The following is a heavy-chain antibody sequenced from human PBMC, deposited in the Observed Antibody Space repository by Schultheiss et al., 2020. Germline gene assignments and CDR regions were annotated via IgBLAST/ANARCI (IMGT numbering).Heavy chain of an antibody. Sequence: GGSLRLSCAASGFTFSSYAMSWVRQAPGKGLEWVSAISGSGGSTYYADSVEGRFTISRDNSKSTLYLQMSSLRAEDTAVYYCAKMLDSSPLSLPYFDYWGQGTLVTVSS. V-gene: IGHV3-23*01. CDR1: GFTFSSYA. CDR2: ISGSGGST. D-gene: IGHD3-16*01. J-gene: IGHJ4*02. CDR3: AKMLDSSPLSLPYFDY.